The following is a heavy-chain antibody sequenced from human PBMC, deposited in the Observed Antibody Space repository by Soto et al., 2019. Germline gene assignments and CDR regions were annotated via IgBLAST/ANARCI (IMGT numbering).Heavy chain of an antibody. D-gene: IGHD1-20*01. CDR3: TFGDNSFEY. V-gene: IGHV3-30*03. Sequence: QVQLVESGGGVVQPGRSLRVSCAASGFTFSDYGIYWVRQAPGKGLEWVALISYDGNNREYGDSVKGRFTISRDNSKNTLYLQMNSLRVEATAVYYCTFGDNSFEYWGQGTLVTVSS. CDR2: ISYDGNNR. CDR1: GFTFSDYG. J-gene: IGHJ4*02.